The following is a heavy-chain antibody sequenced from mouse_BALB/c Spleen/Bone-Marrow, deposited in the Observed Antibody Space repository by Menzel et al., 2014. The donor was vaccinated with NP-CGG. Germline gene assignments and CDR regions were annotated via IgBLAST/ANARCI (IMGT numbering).Heavy chain of an antibody. J-gene: IGHJ3*01. CDR2: IYPSDSYT. Sequence: QVQLQQSGAELVRPGASVKLSCKASGYTFTSYRINWVKQRPGQGLEWIGNIYPSDSYTNYNQKFKDKATLTVDKSSSTAYMQLSSPTSEDSAVYYCTTSFTTATAYWGQGTLVTVSA. D-gene: IGHD1-2*01. CDR3: TTSFTTATAY. CDR1: GYTFTSYR. V-gene: IGHV1-69*02.